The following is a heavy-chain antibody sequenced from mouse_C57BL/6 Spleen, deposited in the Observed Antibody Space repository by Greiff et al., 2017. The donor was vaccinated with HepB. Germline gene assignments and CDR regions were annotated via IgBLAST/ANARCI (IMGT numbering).Heavy chain of an antibody. CDR3: ARSYDGYYDAMDY. D-gene: IGHD2-3*01. J-gene: IGHJ4*01. CDR2: IYPGDGDT. CDR1: GYAFSSSW. Sequence: QVQLKESGPELVKPGASVKISCKASGYAFSSSWMNWVKQRPGKGLEWIGRIYPGDGDTNYNGKFKGKATLTADKSSSTAYMQLSSLTSEDSAVYFCARSYDGYYDAMDYWGQGTSVTVSS. V-gene: IGHV1-82*01.